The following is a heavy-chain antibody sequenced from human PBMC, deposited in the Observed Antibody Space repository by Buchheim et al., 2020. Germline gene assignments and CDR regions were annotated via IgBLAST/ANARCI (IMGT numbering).Heavy chain of an antibody. CDR3: ARDRPEDVDTATPKYYFDY. CDR2: NYYSGST. D-gene: IGHD5-18*01. J-gene: IGHJ4*02. Sequence: QVQLQESGPGLVKPSQTLSLTCTVSGGSISSGDYYWSWIRQPPGKGLEWIGYNYYSGSTYYNPSLKSRVTIPVDTSKNQFTLKLSSVTAADTAVYYCARDRPEDVDTATPKYYFDYWGLGTL. V-gene: IGHV4-30-4*01. CDR1: GGSISSGDYY.